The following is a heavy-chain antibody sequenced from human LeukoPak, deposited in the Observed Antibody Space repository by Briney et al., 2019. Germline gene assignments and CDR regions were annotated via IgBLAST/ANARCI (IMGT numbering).Heavy chain of an antibody. Sequence: SETLSLTCAVYGGSFSGYYWSWIRQPAGKGLEWIGRIYTSGSTNYNPSLKSRVTISVDTSKNQFSLKLSSVTAADTAVYYCARDLAHYDSRVWYYYYYYMDVWGKGTTVTVSS. CDR2: IYTSGST. D-gene: IGHD3-22*01. CDR3: ARDLAHYDSRVWYYYYYYMDV. J-gene: IGHJ6*03. CDR1: GGSFSGYY. V-gene: IGHV4-4*07.